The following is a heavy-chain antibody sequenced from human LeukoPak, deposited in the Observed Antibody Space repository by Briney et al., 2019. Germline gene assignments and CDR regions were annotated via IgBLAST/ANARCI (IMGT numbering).Heavy chain of an antibody. CDR2: ISYDGSNK. Sequence: GGSLRLSCAASGFTFSSYGMHWVRQAPGKGLEWVAVISYDGSNKYYADSVKGRFTISRDNSKNTLYLQMNSLRAEDTAVYYCARVLRGYSGTPPYYYYYYMDVWGKGTTVTVSS. V-gene: IGHV3-30*03. CDR1: GFTFSSYG. CDR3: ARVLRGYSGTPPYYYYYYMDV. J-gene: IGHJ6*03. D-gene: IGHD5-12*01.